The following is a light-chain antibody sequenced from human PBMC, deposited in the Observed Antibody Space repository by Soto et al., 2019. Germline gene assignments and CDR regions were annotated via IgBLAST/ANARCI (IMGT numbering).Light chain of an antibody. CDR3: CFYIGATTYV. CDR2: EGH. J-gene: IGLJ1*01. CDR1: SGFVGSFSL. Sequence: QSVLAQPASVSGSHGQSITISCTGTSGFVGSFSLVSWYQQHPGKAPKVMISEGHRRPSGVPDRFSGSTSVNSASLTISGLQADVEAHYCSCFYIGATTYVFGTETSVAVL. V-gene: IGLV2-23*01.